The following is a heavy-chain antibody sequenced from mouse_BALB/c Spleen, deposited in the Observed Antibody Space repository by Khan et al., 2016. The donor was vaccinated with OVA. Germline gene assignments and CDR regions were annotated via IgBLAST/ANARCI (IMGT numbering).Heavy chain of an antibody. Sequence: EVQGVESGGGLVKPGGSLKLSCAASGFTFSSYAMSWVRQTPEKWLEWVATITGGATHFYLSDFLKGRFTIPRDNANNTLYLQMSSLRSEDTAMYYCAGPPITTEVATSYWFFDVWGAGTTVTVST. D-gene: IGHD1-1*01. CDR3: AGPPITTEVATSYWFFDV. CDR1: GFTFSSYA. CDR2: ITGGATHF. J-gene: IGHJ1*01. V-gene: IGHV5-9-3*01.